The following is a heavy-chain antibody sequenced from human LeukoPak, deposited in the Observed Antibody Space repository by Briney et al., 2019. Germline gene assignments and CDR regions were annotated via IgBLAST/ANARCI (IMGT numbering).Heavy chain of an antibody. Sequence: GGSLRLSCAASGFTFSSYGMSWVRQAPGKGLEWVSSISSSSSYIYYADSVKGRFTISRDNAKNSLYLQMSSLRAEDTAVYYCARGGYSSSWYSFYYYYYMDVWGKGTTVTVSS. D-gene: IGHD6-13*01. CDR1: GFTFSSYG. J-gene: IGHJ6*03. V-gene: IGHV3-21*01. CDR2: ISSSSSYI. CDR3: ARGGYSSSWYSFYYYYYMDV.